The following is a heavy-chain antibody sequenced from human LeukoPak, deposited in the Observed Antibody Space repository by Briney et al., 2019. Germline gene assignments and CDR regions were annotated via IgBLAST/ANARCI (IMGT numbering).Heavy chain of an antibody. CDR3: AKGDRGSYGLFDY. J-gene: IGHJ4*02. D-gene: IGHD3-10*01. CDR1: GFTFSSYA. CDR2: LGGSGGST. V-gene: IGHV3-23*01. Sequence: GGSLRLSCAASGFTFSSYAMSWVRQAPGKGLEWVSALGGSGGSTYYADSVKGRFTISRDNSKNTLYLQMNSLRVEDTAVYYCAKGDRGSYGLFDYWGQGTLVTASS.